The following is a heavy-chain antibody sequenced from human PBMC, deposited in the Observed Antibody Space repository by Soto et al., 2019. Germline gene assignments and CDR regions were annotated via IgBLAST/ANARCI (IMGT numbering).Heavy chain of an antibody. V-gene: IGHV1-3*01. CDR2: INAGNGNT. Sequence: ASVKVSCKASGYTFTSYAMHWVRQAPGQRLEWMGWINAGNGNTKYSQKFQGRVTITRDTSASTAYMELSSLRSEDTAVYYCARDRYCTNGVCFPGWFDPWGQGTLVTVSS. J-gene: IGHJ5*02. D-gene: IGHD2-8*01. CDR1: GYTFTSYA. CDR3: ARDRYCTNGVCFPGWFDP.